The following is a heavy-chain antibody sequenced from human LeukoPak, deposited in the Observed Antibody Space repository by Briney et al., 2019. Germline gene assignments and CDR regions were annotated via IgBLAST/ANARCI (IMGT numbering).Heavy chain of an antibody. CDR2: ISSSGSTI. CDR1: GFTFSDYY. V-gene: IGHV3-11*04. Sequence: GGSLRLSCAASGFTFSDYYMSWICQAPGKGLERVSYISSSGSTIYYADSVKGRFTISRDNAKNSLYLQMNSLRAEDTAVYYCARASYGVTGYFDYWGQGTLVTVSS. J-gene: IGHJ4*02. CDR3: ARASYGVTGYFDY. D-gene: IGHD4-17*01.